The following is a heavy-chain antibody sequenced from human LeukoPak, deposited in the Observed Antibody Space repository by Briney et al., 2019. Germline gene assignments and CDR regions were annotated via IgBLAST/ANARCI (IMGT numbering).Heavy chain of an antibody. CDR2: IYPSGTT. Sequence: SETLSLTCTVSGYSISSGYYWGWIRQPPGKGLEWIGNIYPSGTTYYNPSLKTRVTISVDTSKNQFSLKLSSVTAADTAVYFCARAYSSSWYFNWFDPWGQGTLITVSS. J-gene: IGHJ5*02. CDR1: GYSISSGYY. D-gene: IGHD6-13*01. CDR3: ARAYSSSWYFNWFDP. V-gene: IGHV4-38-2*02.